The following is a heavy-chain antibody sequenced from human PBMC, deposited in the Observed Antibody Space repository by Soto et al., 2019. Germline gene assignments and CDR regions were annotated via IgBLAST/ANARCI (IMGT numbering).Heavy chain of an antibody. V-gene: IGHV4-59*01. J-gene: IGHJ4*02. D-gene: IGHD2-21*01. CDR2: ISYRGST. Sequence: PSETLSLTCNASGTSIIAYYWTWIRQPPGKALEWIGYISYRGSTKYNPSLKSRVAISLDTSRNQFSLKLTPVTASDTAIYFCARDPELHGLDYWGQGTLVTVSS. CDR1: GTSIIAYY. CDR3: ARDPELHGLDY.